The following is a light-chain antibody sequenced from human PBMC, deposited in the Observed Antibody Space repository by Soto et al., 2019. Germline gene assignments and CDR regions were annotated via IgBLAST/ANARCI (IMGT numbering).Light chain of an antibody. CDR3: QQQWT. Sequence: DLQMTQSPSTLSASVGDRVTITCRASQSISSWLAWYQQKPGKAPKLLIYKASNLQSGVPSRFSGSGSGTEFTLTISSLQPDDFATYYCQQQWTFGQGTKVEIK. J-gene: IGKJ1*01. CDR1: QSISSW. V-gene: IGKV1-5*03. CDR2: KAS.